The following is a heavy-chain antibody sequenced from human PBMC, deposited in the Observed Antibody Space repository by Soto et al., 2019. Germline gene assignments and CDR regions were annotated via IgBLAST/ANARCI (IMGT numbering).Heavy chain of an antibody. CDR1: GDSVSSNSAA. D-gene: IGHD7-27*01. V-gene: IGHV6-1*01. Sequence: QSQTLSLTCAISGDSVSSNSAAWNWIRQPPSRGLEWLGRTYYRSKWYNDYAVSVKSRITINPDTSKNQFSLQLNSVTPEDTAVYYCARNAGPTGEPLDYWGQGTLVTVSS. CDR2: TYYRSKWYN. CDR3: ARNAGPTGEPLDY. J-gene: IGHJ4*02.